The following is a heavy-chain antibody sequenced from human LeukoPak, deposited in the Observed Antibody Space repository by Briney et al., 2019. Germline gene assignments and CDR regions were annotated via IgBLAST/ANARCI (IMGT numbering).Heavy chain of an antibody. Sequence: ASVKVSCKASGYTFTSYDINWVRQATGQGLEWMGWMNPNSGNTGYAQKFQGRVTMTRNTSISTAYMELSSLRSEDTAVYYCARDGRFGGTTNFDYWGQGTLVTVSS. CDR3: ARDGRFGGTTNFDY. CDR1: GYTFTSYD. CDR2: MNPNSGNT. V-gene: IGHV1-8*01. D-gene: IGHD3-10*01. J-gene: IGHJ4*02.